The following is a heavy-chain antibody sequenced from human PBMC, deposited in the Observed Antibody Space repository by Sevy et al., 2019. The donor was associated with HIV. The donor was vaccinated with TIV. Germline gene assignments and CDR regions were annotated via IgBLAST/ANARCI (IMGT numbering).Heavy chain of an antibody. V-gene: IGHV3-7*01. D-gene: IGHD2-15*01. CDR3: ARDIVVVVAAVITATGAFDI. CDR2: IKQDGSEK. Sequence: GGSLRLSCAASGFTFSSYWMSWVRQAPGKGLEWVANIKQDGSEKYYVDSVKGRFTISRDNAKNSLYLQMNSLRAEDTAVYYCARDIVVVVAAVITATGAFDIWGQRTMVTVSS. J-gene: IGHJ3*02. CDR1: GFTFSSYW.